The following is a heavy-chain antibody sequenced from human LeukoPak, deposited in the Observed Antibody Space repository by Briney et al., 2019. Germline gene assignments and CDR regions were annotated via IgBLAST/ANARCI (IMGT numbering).Heavy chain of an antibody. Sequence: PSETLSLTCAVSGGSISGYFWSWSRQPPGKGLEWIGYIYYTGSTIYNPSLRSRVSMSVDVSKNQFSLNPSSVTAADTAVYYCARHDPVGHFLRGMDVWGQGTTVTVSS. J-gene: IGHJ6*02. V-gene: IGHV4-59*08. D-gene: IGHD2/OR15-2a*01. CDR1: GGSISGYF. CDR3: ARHDPVGHFLRGMDV. CDR2: IYYTGST.